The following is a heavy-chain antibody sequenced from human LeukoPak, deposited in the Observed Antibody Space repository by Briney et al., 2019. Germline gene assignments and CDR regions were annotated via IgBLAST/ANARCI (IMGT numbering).Heavy chain of an antibody. V-gene: IGHV1-2*06. Sequence: ASVTVSCKASGYTFTGYYMHWVRQAPGQGLEWMGRINPNSGGTNYAQKFQGRVTMTRDTSISTAYMELCRLRSDDTAVYYCARETPGYYDSEVDDWGQGTLVTVSS. CDR1: GYTFTGYY. CDR2: INPNSGGT. D-gene: IGHD3-22*01. J-gene: IGHJ4*02. CDR3: ARETPGYYDSEVDD.